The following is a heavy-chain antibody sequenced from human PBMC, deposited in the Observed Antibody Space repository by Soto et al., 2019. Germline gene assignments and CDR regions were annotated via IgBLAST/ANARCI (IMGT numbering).Heavy chain of an antibody. CDR1: GFTFSGSA. J-gene: IGHJ4*02. CDR3: ISFCSSCFFDY. CDR2: IRSKPNSYAT. Sequence: GSLRLSCAASGFTFSGSAMHWVRQASEKGLEWVGRIRSKPNSYATEYAASVQGRFTISRDDSKNTAYLHMNNLKTEDTAVYYCISFCSSCFFDYWDQGTPVTVS. V-gene: IGHV3-73*01. D-gene: IGHD6-13*01.